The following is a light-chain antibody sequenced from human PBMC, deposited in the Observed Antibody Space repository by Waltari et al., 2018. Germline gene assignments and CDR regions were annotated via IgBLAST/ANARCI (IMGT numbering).Light chain of an antibody. CDR2: DAF. V-gene: IGKV3-11*01. Sequence: EIVLTQSPATLSLSPGERATLSCRASQSVNSYLAWYQQKPGQAPRLLIYDAFNRATGIPARFRGSGSGTDFTLTISSLEPEDFAVYYCQHRYNWPLTFGGGTKVEIK. CDR1: QSVNSY. J-gene: IGKJ4*01. CDR3: QHRYNWPLT.